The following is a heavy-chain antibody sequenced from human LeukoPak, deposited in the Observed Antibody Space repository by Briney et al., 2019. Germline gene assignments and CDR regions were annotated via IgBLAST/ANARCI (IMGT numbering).Heavy chain of an antibody. CDR1: GGSTSNYH. Sequence: KPSETLSLTCTVSGGSTSNYHWSWTRQPAEKGLEWIGRIYSSGTTNYSPSLKSRVTMSVDTSKNQFSLKLNSVTVADTAVYYCASHRGTWWGYFDYWGQGILVTVSS. J-gene: IGHJ4*02. CDR3: ASHRGTWWGYFDY. CDR2: IYSSGTT. V-gene: IGHV4-4*07. D-gene: IGHD2-8*02.